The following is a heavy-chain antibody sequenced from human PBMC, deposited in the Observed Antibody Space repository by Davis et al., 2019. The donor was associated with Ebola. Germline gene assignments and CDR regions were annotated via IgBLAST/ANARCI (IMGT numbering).Heavy chain of an antibody. J-gene: IGHJ6*02. CDR3: ARTRLYCSSTSCYLYYYYGMDV. V-gene: IGHV4-38-2*01. CDR1: GYSISSGYY. Sequence: SETLSLTCAVSGYSISSGYYWGWIRQPPGKGLEWIGSIYHSGSTYYSPSLKSRVTISVDTSKNQFSLKLSSVTAADTAVYYCARTRLYCSSTSCYLYYYYGMDVWGQGTTVTVSS. D-gene: IGHD2-2*01. CDR2: IYHSGST.